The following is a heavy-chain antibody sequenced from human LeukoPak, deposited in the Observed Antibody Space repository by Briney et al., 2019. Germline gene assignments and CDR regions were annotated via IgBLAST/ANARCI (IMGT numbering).Heavy chain of an antibody. Sequence: SQTLSLTCAVSGGSISSGGYSWSWIRQPPGKGLEWIGYIYHSGSTYYNPSLKSRVTISVDRSKNQFSLKLSSVTAVDTAVYYCARVPGGGYGSGSYSWFDPWGQGTLVTVSS. CDR3: ARVPGGGYGSGSYSWFDP. CDR1: GGSISSGGYS. D-gene: IGHD3-10*01. CDR2: IYHSGST. V-gene: IGHV4-30-2*01. J-gene: IGHJ5*02.